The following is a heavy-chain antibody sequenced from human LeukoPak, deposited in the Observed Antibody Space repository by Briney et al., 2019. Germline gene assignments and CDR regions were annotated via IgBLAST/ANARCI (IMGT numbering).Heavy chain of an antibody. CDR1: GGSFSGYY. V-gene: IGHV4-34*01. D-gene: IGHD6-13*01. CDR2: INHSGST. J-gene: IGHJ5*02. Sequence: SETLSLTCAVYGGSFSGYYWSWIRQPPGKGLEWIGEINHSGSTNYNPSLKSRVTISVDTSKNQFSLKLSSVTAADTAVYFCARGYASSWYWNWFDPWGQGTLVSVSS. CDR3: ARGYASSWYWNWFDP.